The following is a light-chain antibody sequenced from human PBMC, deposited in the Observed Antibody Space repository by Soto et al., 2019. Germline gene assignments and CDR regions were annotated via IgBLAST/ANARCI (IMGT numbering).Light chain of an antibody. J-gene: IGKJ4*01. V-gene: IGKV1-8*01. Sequence: AIRMTQSPSSFSASTGDRVTITCRASQGISSYLAWYQQKPGKAPKLLIYAASTSQSGVPSRFSGSGSGTDFTLTISCLQSEDFATYYCQQYYSYPFTFGGGTKVEIK. CDR3: QQYYSYPFT. CDR2: AAS. CDR1: QGISSY.